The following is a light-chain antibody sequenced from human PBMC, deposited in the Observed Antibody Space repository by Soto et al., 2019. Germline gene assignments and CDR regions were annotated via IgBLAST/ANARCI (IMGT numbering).Light chain of an antibody. CDR3: SSYTTSSTQV. Sequence: QSALTQPASVSGSPGQSITISCTGTSSDIGTYNYVSWYQQHPGKVPKLMIYEVSNRPSGVSKRFSGSKSGNTASLAISGLQAEDEADYYCSSYTTSSTQVFGGGTKVTVL. J-gene: IGLJ3*02. CDR2: EVS. CDR1: SSDIGTYNY. V-gene: IGLV2-14*01.